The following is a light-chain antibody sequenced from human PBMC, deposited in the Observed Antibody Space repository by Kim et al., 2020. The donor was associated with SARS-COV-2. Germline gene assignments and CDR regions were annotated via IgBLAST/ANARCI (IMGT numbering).Light chain of an antibody. CDR2: SND. V-gene: IGLV1-44*01. J-gene: IGLJ1*01. Sequence: ELTQPPSASGTPGQRVTISCSGSSSNIGSNTINWYQQLPGTAPKLLIYSNDQRPSGVPDRFSGSKSGTSASLAISGLQSEDEADYYCAAWDDSLNGHYVFGTGTKVTVL. CDR1: SSNIGSNT. CDR3: AAWDDSLNGHYV.